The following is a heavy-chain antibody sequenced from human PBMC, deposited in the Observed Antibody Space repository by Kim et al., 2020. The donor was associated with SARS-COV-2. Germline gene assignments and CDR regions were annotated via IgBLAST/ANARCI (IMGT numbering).Heavy chain of an antibody. V-gene: IGHV3-21*01. D-gene: IGHD2-2*02. CDR2: ISSSSSYI. CDR1: GFTFSSYS. J-gene: IGHJ4*02. CDR3: ATDIVVVPAAITGGDY. Sequence: GGSLRLSCAASGFTFSSYSMNWVRQAPGKGLEWVSSISSSSSYIYYADSVKGRFTISRDNAKNSLYLQMNSLRAEDTAVYYCATDIVVVPAAITGGDYWGQGTLVTVSS.